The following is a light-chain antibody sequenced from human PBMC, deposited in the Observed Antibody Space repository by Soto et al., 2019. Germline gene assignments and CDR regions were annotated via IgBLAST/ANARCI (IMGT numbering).Light chain of an antibody. CDR2: EGT. Sequence: QTVLTQPASVSGSPGQSITISCTGTSNDVGSYDLVSWYQQHPGKAPKLIIYEGTKRPSGLSNRFSGSKSGNTASLTISGLQAEDEADYYCCSYAGSNSDLFGTGTKVTV. J-gene: IGLJ1*01. CDR1: SNDVGSYDL. V-gene: IGLV2-23*01. CDR3: CSYAGSNSDL.